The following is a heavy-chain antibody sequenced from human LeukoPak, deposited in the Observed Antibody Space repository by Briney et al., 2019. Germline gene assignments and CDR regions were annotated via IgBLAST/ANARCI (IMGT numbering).Heavy chain of an antibody. J-gene: IGHJ4*02. Sequence: RASETLSLTCTVSGGSISSYYWSWIRQPPGKGLEWIGYIYYSGSTNYNPSLKSRVTISVDTSKNQFSLKLSSVTAADTAVYYCARDIAGFDYWGQGTLVTVSS. CDR1: GGSISSYY. CDR3: ARDIAGFDY. CDR2: IYYSGST. V-gene: IGHV4-59*01. D-gene: IGHD2-15*01.